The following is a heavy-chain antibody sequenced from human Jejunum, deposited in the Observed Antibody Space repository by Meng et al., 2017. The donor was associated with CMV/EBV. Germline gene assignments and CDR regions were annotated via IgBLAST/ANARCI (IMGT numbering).Heavy chain of an antibody. CDR2: ISVYNGGT. CDR3: AREITGTYFPYYLDY. CDR1: YRFTSYD. J-gene: IGHJ4*02. Sequence: YRFTSYDITWVRQAPGQGVEWMGRISVYNGGTNFAQKFQGRLTLTTDTSTSTVYMELRSLRSDDTAVYYCAREITGTYFPYYLDYWGQGTLVTVSS. D-gene: IGHD1-20*01. V-gene: IGHV1-18*01.